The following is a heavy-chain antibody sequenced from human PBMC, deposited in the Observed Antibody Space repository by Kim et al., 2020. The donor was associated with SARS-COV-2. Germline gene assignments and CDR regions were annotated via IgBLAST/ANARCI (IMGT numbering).Heavy chain of an antibody. CDR1: GFTFSSYA. J-gene: IGHJ4*02. CDR3: ARDRLYSSSTFDY. D-gene: IGHD2-2*01. Sequence: GGSLRLSCAASGFTFSSYAMHWVRQAPGKGLEWVAVISYDGSNKYYADSVKGRFTISRDNSKNTLYLQMNSLRAEDTAVYYCARDRLYSSSTFDYWGQGTLVTRSS. V-gene: IGHV3-30*04. CDR2: ISYDGSNK.